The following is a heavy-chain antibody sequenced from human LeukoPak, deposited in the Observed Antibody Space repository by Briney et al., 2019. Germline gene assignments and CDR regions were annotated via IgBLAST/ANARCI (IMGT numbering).Heavy chain of an antibody. CDR3: AREVSDIVLVPAAMLRDYYYYYMDV. V-gene: IGHV4-39*02. J-gene: IGHJ6*03. CDR2: IYYSGST. Sequence: PSETLSLTCTVPGGSISISSYYWGWIRQPPGKGLEWIGSIYYSGSTYYNPSLKSRVTISVDTSKNQFSLKLSSVTAADTAVYYCAREVSDIVLVPAAMLRDYYYYYMDVWGKGTTVTVSS. D-gene: IGHD2-2*01. CDR1: GGSISISSYY.